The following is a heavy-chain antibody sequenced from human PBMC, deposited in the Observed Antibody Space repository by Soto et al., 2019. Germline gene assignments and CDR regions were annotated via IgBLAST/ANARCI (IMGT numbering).Heavy chain of an antibody. D-gene: IGHD3-22*01. CDR3: TRSRGFGGMDV. CDR2: ISGSGDGT. Sequence: GGSLRLSCAASGFTVNSHVMSWVRQAPGKGPEWVSSISGSGDGTYYGDSVKGRFTISRDSSSSTVYLEMKNLRGEDTAVYFCTRSRGFGGMDVWGQGTTVTVSS. V-gene: IGHV3-23*01. J-gene: IGHJ6*02. CDR1: GFTVNSHV.